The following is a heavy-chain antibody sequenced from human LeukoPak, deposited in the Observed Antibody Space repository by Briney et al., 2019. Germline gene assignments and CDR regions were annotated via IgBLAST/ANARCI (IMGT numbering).Heavy chain of an antibody. CDR1: GYTFISYD. Sequence: ASVKVSCKASGYTFISYDINWVRQATGQGLGWMGWMNPNSGNTGYAQKFQGRVAMTRNTSISTAYMELSSLRSEDTAVYYCATGEELEPHDYWGQGTLVTVSS. D-gene: IGHD1-1*01. V-gene: IGHV1-8*01. CDR2: MNPNSGNT. CDR3: ATGEELEPHDY. J-gene: IGHJ4*02.